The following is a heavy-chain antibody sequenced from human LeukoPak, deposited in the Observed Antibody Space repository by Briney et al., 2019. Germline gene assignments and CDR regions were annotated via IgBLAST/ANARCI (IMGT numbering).Heavy chain of an antibody. CDR3: AKDRGSFIPTAVVEYFQH. CDR1: GFIFRSYG. V-gene: IGHV3-23*01. CDR2: ISGNGGST. Sequence: GGSLRLSCAASGFIFRSYGMSWVRQAPGKGLEWVSAISGNGGSTYYADSVKGRFTISRDNSKDTLYLQMNSLRAEDTAVYYCAKDRGSFIPTAVVEYFQHWGQGTLVTVSS. J-gene: IGHJ1*01. D-gene: IGHD3-16*01.